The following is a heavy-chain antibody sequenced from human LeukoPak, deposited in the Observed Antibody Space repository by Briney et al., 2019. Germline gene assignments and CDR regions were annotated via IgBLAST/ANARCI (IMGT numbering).Heavy chain of an antibody. D-gene: IGHD6-19*01. Sequence: SGGSLRLSCAASGFTFSSYAMSWVRQAPGKGLEWVSAISGSGGSTYYADSVKGRFTISRDNSKNTLYLQMNSLRAEDTAVYYCAKDQSHSSGWPTIVDYWGQGTLVTVSS. CDR2: ISGSGGST. J-gene: IGHJ4*02. V-gene: IGHV3-23*01. CDR1: GFTFSSYA. CDR3: AKDQSHSSGWPTIVDY.